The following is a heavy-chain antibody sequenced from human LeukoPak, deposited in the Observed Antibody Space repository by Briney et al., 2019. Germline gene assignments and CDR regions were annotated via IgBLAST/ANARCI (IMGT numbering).Heavy chain of an antibody. CDR3: ARVACSSSPCYYPIDV. CDR2: ISGSGGST. CDR1: GFTFSSYA. D-gene: IGHD2-2*01. V-gene: IGHV3-23*01. J-gene: IGHJ6*02. Sequence: GGSLRLSCAASGFTFSSYAMSWVRQAPGKGLEWVSAISGSGGSTYYADSVKGRFTISRDNSKNTLYLQMNSLRAEDTAVYYCARVACSSSPCYYPIDVWGQGTTVTVSS.